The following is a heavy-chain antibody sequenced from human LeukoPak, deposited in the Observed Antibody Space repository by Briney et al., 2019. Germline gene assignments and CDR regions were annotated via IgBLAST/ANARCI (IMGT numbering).Heavy chain of an antibody. D-gene: IGHD4-17*01. CDR1: GYSISSGYY. V-gene: IGHV4-38-2*02. Sequence: SETLSLPCTVSGYSISSGYYWGWIRQPPGKGLEWIGSIYHSGSTYYNPSLKSRVTISVDTSKNQFSLKLSSVTAADTAVYYRARLDYGDYVPPLFDYWGQGTLVTVSS. J-gene: IGHJ4*02. CDR2: IYHSGST. CDR3: ARLDYGDYVPPLFDY.